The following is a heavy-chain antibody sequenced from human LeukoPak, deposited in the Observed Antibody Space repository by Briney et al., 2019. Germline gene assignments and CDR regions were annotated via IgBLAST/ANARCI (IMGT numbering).Heavy chain of an antibody. CDR3: VRGEDGEFDY. V-gene: IGHV3-66*01. CDR2: IYSGGST. J-gene: IGHJ4*02. D-gene: IGHD2-21*01. CDR1: GFIVSSKY. Sequence: GGSLRLSCAASGFIVSSKYMTWVRQAPGKGLKWVSVIYSGGSTYYADSVKGRFTISRDNSKNTLYLQMNSLRAEDTAVYYCVRGEDGEFDYWGQGTLVTVSS.